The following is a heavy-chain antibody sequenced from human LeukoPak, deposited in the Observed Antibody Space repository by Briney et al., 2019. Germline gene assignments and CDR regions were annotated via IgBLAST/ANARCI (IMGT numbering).Heavy chain of an antibody. Sequence: GASVKVSCKASGYTFTSYYMHWVRQAPGQGLEWMGIINPSGGNTSYAQKFQGRVTMTRDTSTSTVYMELSSLRSEDTAVYYCARESEINGFDYWGQGTLVTVSS. V-gene: IGHV1-46*01. D-gene: IGHD1-14*01. J-gene: IGHJ4*02. CDR3: ARESEINGFDY. CDR2: INPSGGNT. CDR1: GYTFTSYY.